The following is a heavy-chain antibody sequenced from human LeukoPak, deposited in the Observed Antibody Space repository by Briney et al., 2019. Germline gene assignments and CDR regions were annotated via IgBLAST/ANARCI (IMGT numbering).Heavy chain of an antibody. V-gene: IGHV3-48*04. J-gene: IGHJ6*03. CDR2: ISSDGTTI. CDR3: ARDGLKAVVVVPAAIADYMDV. D-gene: IGHD2-2*02. CDR1: GFSFSTYS. Sequence: PGGSLRLSCAASGFSFSTYSMNWVRQAPGKGLEWISYISSDGTTIYYADSVKGRFTISRDNAKNSLYLQMNSLRAEDTAVYYCARDGLKAVVVVPAAIADYMDVWGKGTTVTVSS.